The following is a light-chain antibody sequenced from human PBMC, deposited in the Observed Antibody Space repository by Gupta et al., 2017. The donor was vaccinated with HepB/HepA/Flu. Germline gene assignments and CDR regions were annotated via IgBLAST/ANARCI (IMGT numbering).Light chain of an antibody. J-gene: IGKJ4*01. Sequence: EIVLTQSPATLSLSPGERAILSCRASQSINYYLAWYQLRPGQAPRLLLYDASNRATGIPARFSGSGSGTDFTLTISSREAEDSAVYFCQQRDDWPKITFGGGTKVEIK. CDR3: QQRDDWPKIT. CDR1: QSINYY. V-gene: IGKV3-11*01. CDR2: DAS.